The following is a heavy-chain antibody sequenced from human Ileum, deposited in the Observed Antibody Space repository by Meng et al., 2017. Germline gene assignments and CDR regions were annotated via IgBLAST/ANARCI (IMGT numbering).Heavy chain of an antibody. CDR2: IKDDGSER. Sequence: GESLKISCGASGFTFSSDWMRWVRQAPGKGLEWVANIKDDGSERYYVDSVKGRFSISRDDAKNLLFLQMDSLRVEYTAVYYCARGVSGASAGWGQGALVTVSS. D-gene: IGHD2-15*01. CDR3: ARGVSGASAG. J-gene: IGHJ4*02. CDR1: GFTFSSDW. V-gene: IGHV3-7*01.